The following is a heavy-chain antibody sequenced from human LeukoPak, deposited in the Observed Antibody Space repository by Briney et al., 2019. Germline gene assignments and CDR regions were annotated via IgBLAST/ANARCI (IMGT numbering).Heavy chain of an antibody. V-gene: IGHV4-59*08. J-gene: IGHJ4*02. Sequence: SETLSLTCTVSGGSISSYYWSWIRQPPGKGLEWIGYIYYSGSTNYNPSLKSRVTISVDTSKNQFSLKLSSVTAADTAVYYCARYTYDYVWGSYRASDYWGQGTLVTVSS. CDR1: GGSISSYY. CDR2: IYYSGST. D-gene: IGHD3-16*02. CDR3: ARYTYDYVWGSYRASDY.